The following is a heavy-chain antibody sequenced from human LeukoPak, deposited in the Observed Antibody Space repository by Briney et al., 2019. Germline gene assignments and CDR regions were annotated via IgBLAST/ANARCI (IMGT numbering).Heavy chain of an antibody. V-gene: IGHV1-69*13. D-gene: IGHD3-22*01. CDR3: ARDHDYYDSSGYNDAFDI. CDR2: IIPIFGTA. CDR1: GGTFSSYA. Sequence: SVKVSCKASGGTFSSYAISWVRQAPGQELEWMGGIIPIFGTANYAQKFQGRVTITADESTSTAYMELSSLRSEDTAVYYCARDHDYYDSSGYNDAFDIWGQGTMVTVSS. J-gene: IGHJ3*02.